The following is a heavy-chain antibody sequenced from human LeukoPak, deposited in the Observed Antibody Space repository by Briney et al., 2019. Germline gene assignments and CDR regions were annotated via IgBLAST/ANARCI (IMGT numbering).Heavy chain of an antibody. D-gene: IGHD3-22*01. CDR1: GGTFSSYA. Sequence: SVKVSCKASGGTFSSYAISWVRQSPGQGLEWMGGNIPIFGTANYAQKFQGRVTITADESTSTAYMELSSLRSEDTAVYYCARRYYDSSGYYYFDYWGQGTLVTVSS. V-gene: IGHV1-69*13. CDR3: ARRYYDSSGYYYFDY. CDR2: NIPIFGTA. J-gene: IGHJ4*02.